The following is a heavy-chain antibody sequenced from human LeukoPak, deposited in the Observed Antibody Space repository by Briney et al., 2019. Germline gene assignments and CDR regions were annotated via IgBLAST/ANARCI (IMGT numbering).Heavy chain of an antibody. CDR1: GGSFSDYY. D-gene: IGHD5-18*01. CDR3: ARRGYTYGWGWFDP. V-gene: IGHV4-34*01. Sequence: SETLSLTCGVYGGSFSDYYWSWIRQPPGKGLEWIGEINHSGSTNYSPSLKSRVTISVDTSKNQFSLKVNSVTAADTAVYYCARRGYTYGWGWFDPWDQGTLVTVSS. J-gene: IGHJ5*02. CDR2: INHSGST.